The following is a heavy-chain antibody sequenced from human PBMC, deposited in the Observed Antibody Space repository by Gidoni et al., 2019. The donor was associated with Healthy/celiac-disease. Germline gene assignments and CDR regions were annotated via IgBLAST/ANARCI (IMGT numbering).Heavy chain of an antibody. Sequence: EVQLVESGGGLIQPGGSLRLSCAASGFTVSTNYMSWVRQAPGKGLEWVSVIYSGGSTYYADSVKGRFTISRDNSKNTLYLQMNSLRAEDTAVYYCARERYSSSWYMDYWGQGTLVTVSS. CDR3: ARERYSSSWYMDY. V-gene: IGHV3-53*01. CDR2: IYSGGST. D-gene: IGHD6-13*01. CDR1: GFTVSTNY. J-gene: IGHJ4*02.